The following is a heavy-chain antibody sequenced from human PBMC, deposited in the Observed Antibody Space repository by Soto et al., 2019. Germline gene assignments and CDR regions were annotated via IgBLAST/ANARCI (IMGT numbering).Heavy chain of an antibody. CDR3: ARADYGGNSGVDY. CDR1: GFTFSDYY. D-gene: IGHD4-17*01. J-gene: IGHJ4*02. Sequence: QVQLVESGGGLVQPGGSLRLSCAASGFTFSDYYMSWIRQAPGKGLEWVSYISSSGSTIYYADSEQGRFTILRPNAKNSLHLQMNSLGAEDTAVYYCARADYGGNSGVDYWGQGTLVTVSS. V-gene: IGHV3-11*01. CDR2: ISSSGSTI.